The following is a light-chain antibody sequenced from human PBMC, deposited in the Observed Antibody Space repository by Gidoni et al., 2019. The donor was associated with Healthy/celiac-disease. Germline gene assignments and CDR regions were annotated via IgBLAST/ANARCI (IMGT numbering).Light chain of an antibody. V-gene: IGKV1-39*01. CDR3: QQSYSTPPLT. CDR1: QSISSY. Sequence: DIKMTQSPSSLSASVGDRVNITCRASQSISSYLNWYQQKPGKAPKLLIYAASRLQSGVPSRFSGSGSGTDFTLTISSLQPEDFATYYWQQSYSTPPLTFGGGTKVEIK. J-gene: IGKJ4*01. CDR2: AAS.